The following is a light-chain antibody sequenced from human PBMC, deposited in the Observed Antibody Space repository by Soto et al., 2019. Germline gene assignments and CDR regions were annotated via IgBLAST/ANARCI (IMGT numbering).Light chain of an antibody. CDR1: SGHSSYA. J-gene: IGLJ3*02. CDR3: QTWGTGIQM. CDR2: LKSDGSH. V-gene: IGLV4-69*01. Sequence: QPVLTQSPSASASLGAWVKLTCTLSSGHSSYAIAWHQQQPEKGPRYLMKLKSDGSHIKGDGIPDRFSGSSSGAERHLTISNLQSEDEADYYCQTWGTGIQMFGGGTKLTVL.